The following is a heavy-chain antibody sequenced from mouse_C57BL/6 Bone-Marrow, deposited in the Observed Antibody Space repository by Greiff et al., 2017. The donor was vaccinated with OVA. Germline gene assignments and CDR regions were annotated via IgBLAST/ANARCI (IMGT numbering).Heavy chain of an antibody. CDR2: ISYDGSN. CDR1: GYSITSGYY. V-gene: IGHV3-6*01. D-gene: IGHD2-4*01. Sequence: EVQLQESGPGLVKPSQSLSLTCSVTGYSITSGYYWNWIRQFPGNKLEWMGYISYDGSNNYNPSLKNRISITRDTSKNQFFLKLNSVTTEDTATYYCAREGGLYYDYGYWGQGTTLTVSS. J-gene: IGHJ2*01. CDR3: AREGGLYYDYGY.